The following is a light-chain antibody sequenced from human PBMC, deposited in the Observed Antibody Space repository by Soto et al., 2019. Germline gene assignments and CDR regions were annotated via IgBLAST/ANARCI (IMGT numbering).Light chain of an antibody. CDR1: SSDVGGYNY. J-gene: IGLJ1*01. Sequence: QSALTQPASVSGSPGQSITISCTGTSSDVGGYNYVSWYQQHPGKAPKLMIFDVSNRPSGVSNRFSGSKSDNTASLTISGLQAEDEADYYCNSYTSSSPLDVFGTGTKLTVL. V-gene: IGLV2-14*01. CDR2: DVS. CDR3: NSYTSSSPLDV.